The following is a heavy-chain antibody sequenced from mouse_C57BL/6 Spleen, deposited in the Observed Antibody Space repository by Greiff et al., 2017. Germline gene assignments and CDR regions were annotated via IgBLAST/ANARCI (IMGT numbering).Heavy chain of an antibody. D-gene: IGHD1-1*01. J-gene: IGHJ2*01. V-gene: IGHV14-3*01. Sequence: VQLQQSVAELVRPGASVKLSCTASGFNIKNTYMHWVKQRPEQGLEWMGRIDPANGNTKYAPKFQGKATINADTSSNTAYLQLSSLTSEATAIYYCARGLITTVGFDYWGQGTTLTVSS. CDR2: IDPANGNT. CDR1: GFNIKNTY. CDR3: ARGLITTVGFDY.